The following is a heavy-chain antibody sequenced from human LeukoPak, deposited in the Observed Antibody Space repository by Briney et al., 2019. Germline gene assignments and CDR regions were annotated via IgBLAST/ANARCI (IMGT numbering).Heavy chain of an antibody. J-gene: IGHJ6*02. CDR3: ARDDGSSAYGMDV. Sequence: VASVKVSCKASGYTFTGYYMHWVRQAPGRGLEWMGWINPNSGGTNYAQKFQGRVTMTRDTSISTAYMELSRLRSDDTAVYYCARDDGSSAYGMDVWGQGTTVTVSS. D-gene: IGHD6-6*01. CDR1: GYTFTGYY. V-gene: IGHV1-2*02. CDR2: INPNSGGT.